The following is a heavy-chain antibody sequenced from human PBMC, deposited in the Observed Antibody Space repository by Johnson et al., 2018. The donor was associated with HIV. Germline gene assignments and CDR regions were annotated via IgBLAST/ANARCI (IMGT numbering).Heavy chain of an antibody. CDR3: ARELQLWFSAFDI. Sequence: EVQLVESGGGLVQPGGSLRLSCAASGFTFSSYAMHWVRQAPGKGLEYVSAISSNGGSTYYANSVKGRFTISRDNSKNTLYLQMGSLRAEDMAVYYCARELQLWFSAFDIWGQVTMVTVSS. V-gene: IGHV3-64*01. J-gene: IGHJ3*02. D-gene: IGHD5-18*01. CDR2: ISSNGGST. CDR1: GFTFSSYA.